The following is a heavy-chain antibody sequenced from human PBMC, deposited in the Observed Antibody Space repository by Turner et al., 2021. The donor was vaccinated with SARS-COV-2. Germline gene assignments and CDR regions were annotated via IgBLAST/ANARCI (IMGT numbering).Heavy chain of an antibody. CDR3: AKQQGLYSNPMYYFDY. Sequence: QVQLVESGGGVVQPGRSLRLSCAASGFTFSSYGMHWVRQAPGKGLEWVAVTSYDVSNKYYADSVKGRFTISRDNSKNTLYLQMNSLRAEDTAVYYCAKQQGLYSNPMYYFDYWGQGTLVTVSS. CDR1: GFTFSSYG. V-gene: IGHV3-30*18. CDR2: TSYDVSNK. D-gene: IGHD4-4*01. J-gene: IGHJ4*02.